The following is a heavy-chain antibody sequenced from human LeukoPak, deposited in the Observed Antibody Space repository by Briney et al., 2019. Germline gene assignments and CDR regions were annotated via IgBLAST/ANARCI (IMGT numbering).Heavy chain of an antibody. CDR1: GYTFTSYF. CDR3: ARDSADYGDYDY. J-gene: IGHJ4*02. CDR2: INPSGGST. D-gene: IGHD4-17*01. V-gene: IGHV1-46*01. Sequence: ASVKVSCKASGYTFTSYFMHWVRQAPGQGLDWMGIINPSGGSTSYAQKFQGRVTMTRDTSTGTVYMELSSLRSEDTAVYYCARDSADYGDYDYWGQGTLVTVSS.